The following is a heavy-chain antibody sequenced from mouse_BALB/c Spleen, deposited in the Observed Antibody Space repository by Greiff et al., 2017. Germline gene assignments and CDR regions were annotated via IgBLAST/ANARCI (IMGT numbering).Heavy chain of an antibody. D-gene: IGHD2-1*01. J-gene: IGHJ4*01. V-gene: IGHV5-4*02. Sequence: EVQLVESGGGLVQPGGSLKLSCAASGFTFSDYYMYWVRQTPEKRLEWVATISDGGSYTYYPDSVKGRFTISRDNAKNNLYLQMSSLKSEDTAMYYCERDHGNYGGDAMDYWGQGTSVTVSS. CDR3: ERDHGNYGGDAMDY. CDR2: ISDGGSYT. CDR1: GFTFSDYY.